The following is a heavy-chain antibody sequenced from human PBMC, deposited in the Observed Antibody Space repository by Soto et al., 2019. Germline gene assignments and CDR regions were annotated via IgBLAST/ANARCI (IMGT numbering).Heavy chain of an antibody. CDR2: IYYGGST. CDR3: ARSGNSNGLVFHY. D-gene: IGHD5-18*01. CDR1: GGSISTYY. Sequence: SETLSLFCTVSGGSISTYYWIWIRQPPGQGLEWIGYIYYGGSTNRNPSLNSRVTFSVDTSKNQISLRLSSVTAADTAVYYCARSGNSNGLVFHYWGRGTLFTVS. V-gene: IGHV4-59*01. J-gene: IGHJ4*02.